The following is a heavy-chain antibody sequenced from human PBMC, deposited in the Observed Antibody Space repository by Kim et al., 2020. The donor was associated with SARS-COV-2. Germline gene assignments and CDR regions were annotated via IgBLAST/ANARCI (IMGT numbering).Heavy chain of an antibody. D-gene: IGHD1-26*01. Sequence: GGSLRLSCAASGFTFSSYAMNWVRQAPGKGLEWVSTISGVAGSRTYYPDSVKGRFTISRDNSKNTLYLQMNGLRADDTAVYYCAKARGYYNNYWYFDFWGRGPLLTVPS. V-gene: IGHV3-23*01. CDR2: ISGVAGSRT. CDR3: AKARGYYNNYWYFDF. J-gene: IGHJ2*01. CDR1: GFTFSSYA.